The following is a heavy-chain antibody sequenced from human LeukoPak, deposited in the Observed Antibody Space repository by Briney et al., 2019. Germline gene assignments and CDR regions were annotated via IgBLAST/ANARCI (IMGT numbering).Heavy chain of an antibody. J-gene: IGHJ4*02. CDR1: GFTFSDYY. CDR3: ARDQIGSW. Sequence: GGSLRLSCEASGFTFSDYYLSCIRQAPGKGLEWISYISGSSSHINYADSVKGRFTISRDNAKKSVYLQMDSLRVEDTAVYYCARDQIGSWWGQGTLVIVSS. CDR2: ISGSSSHI. V-gene: IGHV3-11*06. D-gene: IGHD6-13*01.